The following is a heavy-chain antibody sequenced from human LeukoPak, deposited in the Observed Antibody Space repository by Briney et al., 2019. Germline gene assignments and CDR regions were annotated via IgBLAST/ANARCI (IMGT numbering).Heavy chain of an antibody. CDR1: GFTVSINY. CDR3: TKGTFDH. CDR2: LDPDGFT. V-gene: IGHV3-53*01. Sequence: GGSLILSCVGSGFTVSINYMSWVRQAPGKGLEWVSFLDPDGFTSYADSVKGRFTISRDSSKNTLYLQLTTLRAEDTAIYYCTKGTFDHWGQGTFVTVSS. J-gene: IGHJ3*01.